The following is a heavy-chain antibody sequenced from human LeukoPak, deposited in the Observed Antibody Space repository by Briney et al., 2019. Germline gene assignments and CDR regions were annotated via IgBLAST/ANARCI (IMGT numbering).Heavy chain of an antibody. CDR2: IIPIFGTA. D-gene: IGHD6-13*01. CDR3: ARDLQQLVSNAFDI. Sequence: ASVKVSCKASGGTFCSYAISWVRQAPGQGLEWMGGIIPIFGTANYAQKFQGRVTITADESTSTAYMELSSLRSEDTAVYYCARDLQQLVSNAFDIWGQGTMVTVSS. V-gene: IGHV1-69*13. J-gene: IGHJ3*02. CDR1: GGTFCSYA.